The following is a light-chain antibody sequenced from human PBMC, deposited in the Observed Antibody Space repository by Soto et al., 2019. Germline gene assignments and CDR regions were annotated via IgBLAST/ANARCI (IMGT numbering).Light chain of an antibody. Sequence: QSVLTQPPSASGAPGLRVTISCSGSSSNIGGNTVSWYQQVPGAAPKLLIHSDNQRPSGIPGRFSGSRSGATASLAITGLQSEDEGYYYCAAWDDTVSGPVLGGGTKLTVL. CDR2: SDN. CDR1: SSNIGGNT. V-gene: IGLV1-44*01. CDR3: AAWDDTVSGPV. J-gene: IGLJ2*01.